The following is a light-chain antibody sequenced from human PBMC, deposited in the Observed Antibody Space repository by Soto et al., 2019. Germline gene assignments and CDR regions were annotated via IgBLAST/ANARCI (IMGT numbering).Light chain of an antibody. Sequence: DIQMTQSPSSLSGSVGDRVTITCRASQSISSFLNWYQQKPGKAPKLLIHSASSLQSGVPSRFSGSGSGTDFTLTITSLQPEDFATYYCQQSYSSPPITFGQGTRLEIK. CDR3: QQSYSSPPIT. J-gene: IGKJ5*01. CDR2: SAS. CDR1: QSISSF. V-gene: IGKV1-39*01.